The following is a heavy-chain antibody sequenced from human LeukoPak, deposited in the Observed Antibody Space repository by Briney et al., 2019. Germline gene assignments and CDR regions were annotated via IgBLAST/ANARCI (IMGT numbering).Heavy chain of an antibody. Sequence: SQTLSLTCAISGDSVSSNSAAWNWIRQSPSRGLEWLGRTYYRSKWYNDYAVSVKSRNTINPDTSKNQFSLQLNSVTPEDTAVYYCARDRYYYGSGSSYYFDYWGQGTLVTVSS. CDR3: ARDRYYYGSGSSYYFDY. CDR1: GDSVSSNSAA. V-gene: IGHV6-1*01. J-gene: IGHJ4*02. D-gene: IGHD3-10*01. CDR2: TYYRSKWYN.